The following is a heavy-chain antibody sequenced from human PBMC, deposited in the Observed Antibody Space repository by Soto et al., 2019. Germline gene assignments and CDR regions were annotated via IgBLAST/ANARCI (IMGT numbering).Heavy chain of an antibody. Sequence: ASVKVSCKASGYTFTSYGISLVRQAPGQGLEWMGWISAYNGNTNYAQKLQGRVAMTTDTSTSTAYMELRSLRSDDTAVYYCARAERYSSGWYVSYFDYWGQGTLVSVSS. J-gene: IGHJ4*02. CDR1: GYTFTSYG. D-gene: IGHD6-19*01. CDR2: ISAYNGNT. V-gene: IGHV1-18*01. CDR3: ARAERYSSGWYVSYFDY.